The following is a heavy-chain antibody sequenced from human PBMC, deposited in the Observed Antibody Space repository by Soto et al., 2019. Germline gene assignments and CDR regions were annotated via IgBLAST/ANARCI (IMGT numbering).Heavy chain of an antibody. Sequence: SVKVSCKASGYTFTNYGISWVRQAPGHRLEWMGWISAYNGNTNYAQKLQGRVTMTTDTSTRTAYMELRSLRSDDTAVYYCAGRGLWYYDYWGQGTLVTVSS. CDR1: GYTFTNYG. V-gene: IGHV1-18*04. CDR3: AGRGLWYYDY. J-gene: IGHJ4*02. CDR2: ISAYNGNT. D-gene: IGHD3-10*01.